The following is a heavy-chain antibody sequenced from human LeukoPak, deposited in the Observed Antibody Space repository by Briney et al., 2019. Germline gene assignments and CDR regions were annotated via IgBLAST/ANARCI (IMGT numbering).Heavy chain of an antibody. V-gene: IGHV1-2*02. CDR1: GYTFTGNY. CDR3: VAVTYSNYDDFDY. Sequence: ASVNVSCKASGYTFTGNYMHWVRQAPGQGLEWMGWIYPNSGGTKYALKFQGRVTMTRDTSISTAYLDLSSLTSDDTAVYFCVAVTYSNYDDFDYWGQGTLVTVSS. J-gene: IGHJ4*02. D-gene: IGHD4-4*01. CDR2: IYPNSGGT.